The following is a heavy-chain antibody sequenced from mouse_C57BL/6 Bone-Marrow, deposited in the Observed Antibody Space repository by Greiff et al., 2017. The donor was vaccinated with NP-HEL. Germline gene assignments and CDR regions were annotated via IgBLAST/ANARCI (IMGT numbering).Heavy chain of an antibody. J-gene: IGHJ1*03. CDR3: ARDLYYDGSSYRWYFDV. CDR2: ISYDGSN. V-gene: IGHV3-6*01. D-gene: IGHD1-1*01. CDR1: GYSITSGYY. Sequence: VQLKQSGPGLVKPSPSLSLTCSVTGYSITSGYYWNWIRQFPGNKLEWMGYISYDGSNNYNPSLKNRISITRDPSKNQFFLKLNSVTTEDTATYYCARDLYYDGSSYRWYFDVWGTGTTVTVSS.